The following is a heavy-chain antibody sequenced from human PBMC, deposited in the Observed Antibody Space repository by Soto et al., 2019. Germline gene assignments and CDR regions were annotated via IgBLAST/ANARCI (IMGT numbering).Heavy chain of an antibody. CDR2: ISTDNGNT. J-gene: IGHJ6*02. Sequence: QVQLVQSGAEVKKPGASVKVSCKASGYTFTNSGISWVRQAPGQGLEWMGWISTDNGNTNYAQHLQGRVSMTTDTSTSTAYMDLRSLRSDDTAVYYCAREQGITTFGVYSMYYYGMDVWGQVTTVTVSS. D-gene: IGHD3-3*01. CDR3: AREQGITTFGVYSMYYYGMDV. V-gene: IGHV1-18*01. CDR1: GYTFTNSG.